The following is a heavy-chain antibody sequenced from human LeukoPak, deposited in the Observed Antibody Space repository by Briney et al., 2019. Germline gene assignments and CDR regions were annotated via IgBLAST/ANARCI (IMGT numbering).Heavy chain of an antibody. D-gene: IGHD6-19*01. Sequence: SETLSLTCTVSGGSISSYYWSWIRQPPGKGLEWIGSIYYSGSTYYNPSLKSRVTISVDTSKNQFSLKLSSVTAADTAVYYCASRTDFRIAVAGIAGNWFDPWGQGTLVTVSS. CDR3: ASRTDFRIAVAGIAGNWFDP. J-gene: IGHJ5*02. CDR2: IYYSGST. V-gene: IGHV4-39*07. CDR1: GGSISSYY.